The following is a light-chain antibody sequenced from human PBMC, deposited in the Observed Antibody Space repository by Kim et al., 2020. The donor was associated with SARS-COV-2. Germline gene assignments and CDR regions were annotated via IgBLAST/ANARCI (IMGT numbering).Light chain of an antibody. J-gene: IGLJ3*02. CDR3: GTWDSSLSARV. CDR1: NSNIVNNY. CDR2: DNN. V-gene: IGLV1-51*01. Sequence: QRVTITYSGNNSNIVNNYVSWYQQLPGTAPKLLIYDNNTRPSGIPDRFSGSKSGTSATLGITGLQTGDEADYYCGTWDSSLSARVFGGGTQLDRP.